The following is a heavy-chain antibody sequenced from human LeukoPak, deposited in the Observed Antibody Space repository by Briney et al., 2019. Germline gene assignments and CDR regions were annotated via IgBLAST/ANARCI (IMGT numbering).Heavy chain of an antibody. V-gene: IGHV1-18*01. CDR3: ARGGGTVVVITNDAFDI. CDR1: GYTFTSYG. D-gene: IGHD3-22*01. Sequence: ASVKVSCKASGYTFTSYGISWVRQAPGQGLEWMGWISAYNGNTNYAQKLQGRVTMTTDTSTSTAYMELRSLRSDDTAVYYCARGGGTVVVITNDAFDIWGQGTMVTVSS. J-gene: IGHJ3*02. CDR2: ISAYNGNT.